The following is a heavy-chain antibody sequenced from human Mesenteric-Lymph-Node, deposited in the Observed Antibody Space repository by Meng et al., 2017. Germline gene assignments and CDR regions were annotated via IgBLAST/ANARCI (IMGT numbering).Heavy chain of an antibody. D-gene: IGHD3-9*01. CDR1: GFTFSNYV. CDR3: ARDLDWLLYDY. Sequence: GGSLRLSCAASGFTFSNYVMHWVRQAPGKGLVWVSRISHDGKVTTYADSVKGRFTISRDNAKNTVYLQMNSLRAEDTAVYYCARDLDWLLYDYWGQGTLVTAPQ. J-gene: IGHJ4*02. CDR2: ISHDGKVT. V-gene: IGHV3-74*01.